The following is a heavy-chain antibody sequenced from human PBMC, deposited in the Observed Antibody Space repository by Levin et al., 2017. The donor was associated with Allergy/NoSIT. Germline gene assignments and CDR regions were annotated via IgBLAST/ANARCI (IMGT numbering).Heavy chain of an antibody. J-gene: IGHJ3*02. CDR2: IHPNSGLT. Sequence: ASVKVSCKASGNIFTAYYIHWMRQAPGQGLEWVGRIHPNSGLTNYAQGLQGRVTMTRDTSISTAYLELSSLGSDDTAVYYCARRLAAARGDAFDIWGQGTLVTVSS. CDR3: ARRLAAARGDAFDI. V-gene: IGHV1-2*06. CDR1: GNIFTAYY. D-gene: IGHD6-13*01.